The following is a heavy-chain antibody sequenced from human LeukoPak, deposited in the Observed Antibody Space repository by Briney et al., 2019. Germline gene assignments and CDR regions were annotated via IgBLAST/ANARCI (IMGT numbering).Heavy chain of an antibody. V-gene: IGHV3-33*01. CDR1: GFTSSSYG. CDR2: MWYDGSNK. CDR3: AREDTALVIAY. J-gene: IGHJ4*02. D-gene: IGHD5-18*01. Sequence: PGGSLRLSCAASGFTSSSYGMHWVRQAPGKGLEWVAIMWYDGSNKYYTDSVKGRFTISRDNSKNTLYLQMNSLRVEDTAVYYCAREDTALVIAYWGQGTLVTVSS.